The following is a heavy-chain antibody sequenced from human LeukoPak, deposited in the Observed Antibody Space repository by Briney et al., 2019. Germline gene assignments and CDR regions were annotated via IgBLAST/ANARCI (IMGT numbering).Heavy chain of an antibody. J-gene: IGHJ4*02. Sequence: ASVKVSCKASGYTFTGYYMHWVRQAPGQGLEWMGWINPNSGGTNYAQKFQGRVTMTTDTSTSTAYMELTSLRSDDTAVYYCAREDATGTTDYWGQGTLVTVSS. CDR2: INPNSGGT. D-gene: IGHD1-1*01. CDR3: AREDATGTTDY. CDR1: GYTFTGYY. V-gene: IGHV1-2*02.